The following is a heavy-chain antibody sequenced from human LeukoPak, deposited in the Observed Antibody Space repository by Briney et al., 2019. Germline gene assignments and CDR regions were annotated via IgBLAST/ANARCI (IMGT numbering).Heavy chain of an antibody. Sequence: SETLSLTCTVSGGSISSSSYYWGWIRQPPGKGLEWIGSIYYSGSTYYNPSLKSRITISVDTSKNQFSLKLSSVTAADTAVYYCARALAADAFDIWGQGTMVTVSS. CDR3: ARALAADAFDI. J-gene: IGHJ3*02. D-gene: IGHD6-13*01. CDR2: IYYSGST. CDR1: GGSISSSSYY. V-gene: IGHV4-39*01.